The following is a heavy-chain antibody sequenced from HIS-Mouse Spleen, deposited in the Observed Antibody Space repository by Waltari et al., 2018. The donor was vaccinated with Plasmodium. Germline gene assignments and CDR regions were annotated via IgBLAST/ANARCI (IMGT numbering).Heavy chain of an antibody. Sequence: QVQLQESGPGLVKPSETLSLTCTVSGGSISSYYWSWIRQPPGKGLEWIWYSYYSGSTNYNPSLKSRVTISGDTSKNQFSLKLSSVTAADTAVYYCARVGRRIWGAFDIWGQGTMVTVSS. D-gene: IGHD3-16*01. V-gene: IGHV4-59*01. J-gene: IGHJ3*02. CDR1: GGSISSYY. CDR3: ARVGRRIWGAFDI. CDR2: SYYSGST.